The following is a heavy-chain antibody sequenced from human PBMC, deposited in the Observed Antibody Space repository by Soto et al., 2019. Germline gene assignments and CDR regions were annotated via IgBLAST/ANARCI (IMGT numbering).Heavy chain of an antibody. V-gene: IGHV4-39*01. CDR3: ARRRGVVQDGMDV. Sequence: QLQLQESGPGLVKPSETLSLTCTVSGGSIRSSSSYWDWIRQPPGKGLEWIGSIYYSGSTYYNPSLKSRVIISKDKSKNQFSLNVSSVTAADTAVYYCARRRGVVQDGMDVWGQVTTVIVSS. D-gene: IGHD3-3*01. CDR1: GGSIRSSSSY. J-gene: IGHJ6*02. CDR2: IYYSGST.